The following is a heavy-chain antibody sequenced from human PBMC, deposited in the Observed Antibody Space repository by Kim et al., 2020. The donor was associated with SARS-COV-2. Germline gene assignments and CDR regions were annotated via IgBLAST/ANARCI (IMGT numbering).Heavy chain of an antibody. J-gene: IGHJ5*02. CDR2: ILYDGSNK. V-gene: IGHV3-30*18. D-gene: IGHD2-2*01. Sequence: GGSLRLSCEASGITFSSYGMHWVRQAPGKGLEWVAGILYDGSNKYYADAVKGRFTASRDNSKTTLYLQVNSLRPEDTAVYYCAKAPIIEGPPAKNYFDAWGQETLVTVSS. CDR1: GITFSSYG. CDR3: AKAPIIEGPPAKNYFDA.